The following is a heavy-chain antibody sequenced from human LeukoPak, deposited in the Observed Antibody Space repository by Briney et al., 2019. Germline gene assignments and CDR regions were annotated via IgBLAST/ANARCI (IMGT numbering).Heavy chain of an antibody. J-gene: IGHJ6*02. CDR1: GFTFSSYA. Sequence: GESLRLSCAASGFTFSSYAKSWVRQAPGKGLEWVSAISGSGGSTYYADSVKGRFTISRDNSKNTLYLQMNSLRAEDTAVYYCAKDPLLWFGDYYYGMDVWGQGTTVTVSS. CDR2: ISGSGGST. D-gene: IGHD3-10*01. V-gene: IGHV3-23*01. CDR3: AKDPLLWFGDYYYGMDV.